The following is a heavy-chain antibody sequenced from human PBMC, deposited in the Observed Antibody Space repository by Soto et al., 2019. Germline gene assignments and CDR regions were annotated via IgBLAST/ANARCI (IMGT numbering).Heavy chain of an antibody. CDR3: ARAGAHYAPFDL. J-gene: IGHJ4*02. D-gene: IGHD3-16*01. CDR2: INVGNGNT. Sequence: QAQLVQSGAEAKKPGASVKVSCKASGYTFTDYALHWVRQAPGQGLEWMGWINVGNGNTGYSRKFQGRVTTGSDMSATTAYIEVTSLPSEDTAIYYGARAGAHYAPFDLWGQGTLVTVSS. V-gene: IGHV1-3*01. CDR1: GYTFTDYA.